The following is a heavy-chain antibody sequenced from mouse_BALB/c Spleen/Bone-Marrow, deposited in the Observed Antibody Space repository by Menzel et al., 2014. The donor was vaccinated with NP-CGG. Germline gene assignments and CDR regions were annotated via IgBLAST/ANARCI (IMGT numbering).Heavy chain of an antibody. Sequence: VKLVESGAELVKPGASVKLSCKASGYTFSSDYMYRVKQRPGQGLEWIGEINPSNGGTNFNEKFKSKATLTVDKSSSTAYMQLSSLTSEDSAVYYCTRSRRAMDYWGQGTSVTVSS. V-gene: IGHV1S81*02. CDR3: TRSRRAMDY. D-gene: IGHD2-12*01. J-gene: IGHJ4*01. CDR1: GYTFSSDY. CDR2: INPSNGGT.